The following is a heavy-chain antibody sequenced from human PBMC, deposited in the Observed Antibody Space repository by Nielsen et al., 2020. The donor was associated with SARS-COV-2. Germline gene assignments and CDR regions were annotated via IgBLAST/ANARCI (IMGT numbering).Heavy chain of an antibody. CDR1: GYTFTGYY. D-gene: IGHD3-3*01. V-gene: IGHV1-2*06. Sequence: ASVKVSCKASGYTFTGYYMHWVRQAPGQGLEWMGRINPNSGGTNYAQKFQGRVTMTRDTSISTAYMELSRLRSDDTAVYYCATFSDFWSGYFHWGQGTLVTVSS. CDR2: INPNSGGT. CDR3: ATFSDFWSGYFH. J-gene: IGHJ4*02.